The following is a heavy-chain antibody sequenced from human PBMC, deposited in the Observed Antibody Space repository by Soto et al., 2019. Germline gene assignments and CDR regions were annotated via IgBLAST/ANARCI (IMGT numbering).Heavy chain of an antibody. V-gene: IGHV1-69*01. Sequence: QVQLVQSGAEVKEPGSSVKVSCKATGDLFNNYAFNWVRQAPGQGLEWMGRISPLFSTTNYAQKFQGRVTIXXDXLXTIVYLEVSNLESEDTAMYYCAASSSVAAAGYFKFWGQGTLVTVSP. CDR1: GDLFNNYA. CDR2: ISPLFSTT. J-gene: IGHJ4*02. CDR3: AASSSVAAAGYFKF. D-gene: IGHD6-13*01.